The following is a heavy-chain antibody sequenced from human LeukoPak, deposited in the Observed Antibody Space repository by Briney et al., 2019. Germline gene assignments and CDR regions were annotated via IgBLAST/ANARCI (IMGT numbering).Heavy chain of an antibody. D-gene: IGHD5-18*01. Sequence: SEXXSLTCTVSGGSISSYYWSWIWQPPGKGLEWIGYIYYSGSSNYNPSLKSRVTISVETSKNKCSLTQRYVTAADTAVYYCARDWAGVQLGSFDIWGQGTMVTVSS. V-gene: IGHV4-59*01. J-gene: IGHJ3*02. CDR2: IYYSGSS. CDR3: ARDWAGVQLGSFDI. CDR1: GGSISSYY.